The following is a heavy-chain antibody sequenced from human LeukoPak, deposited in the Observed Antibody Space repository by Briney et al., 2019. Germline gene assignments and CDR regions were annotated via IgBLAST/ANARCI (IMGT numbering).Heavy chain of an antibody. V-gene: IGHV3-15*01. Sequence: GGSLRLSCAASGFSFNDAWMSWVRQALGKGLEWVGRIKRKTDGGTTDYAAPVKGRFTISRDDSKTSLYLQMNNLKTEDTAVYYCTTDTRRVVVPKWGQGTLVTVSS. CDR2: IKRKTDGGTT. CDR3: TTDTRRVVVPK. J-gene: IGHJ4*02. D-gene: IGHD2-15*01. CDR1: GFSFNDAW.